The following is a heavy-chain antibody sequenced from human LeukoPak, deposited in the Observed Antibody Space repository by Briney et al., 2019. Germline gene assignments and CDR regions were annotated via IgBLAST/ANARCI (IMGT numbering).Heavy chain of an antibody. D-gene: IGHD3-10*01. CDR3: ARDQDSGSYFPNYGMDV. V-gene: IGHV1-18*01. CDR2: ISAYNGNT. CDR1: GYTFTSYG. J-gene: IGHJ6*02. Sequence: ASVKVSCKASGYTFTSYGISWVRQAPGQGLEWMGWISAYNGNTNYAQKLQGRVTMTTDTSTSTAYMELRSLRSDDTAVYYCARDQDSGSYFPNYGMDVWGQGTTVTVSS.